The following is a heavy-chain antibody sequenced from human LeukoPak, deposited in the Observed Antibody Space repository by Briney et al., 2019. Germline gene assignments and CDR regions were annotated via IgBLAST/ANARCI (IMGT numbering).Heavy chain of an antibody. CDR1: GFTFSSNW. V-gene: IGHV3-74*01. CDR2: INEDGSTT. J-gene: IGHJ4*02. CDR3: AKDRTTGIAAAGTCDY. Sequence: GGSLRLSCAASGFTFSSNWMHWVRQAPGKGLVWVSRINEDGSTTNYADSVKGRSTIFRDNAKNTLYLQMNSLRAEDTAVYYCAKDRTTGIAAAGTCDYWGQGTLVTVSS. D-gene: IGHD6-13*01.